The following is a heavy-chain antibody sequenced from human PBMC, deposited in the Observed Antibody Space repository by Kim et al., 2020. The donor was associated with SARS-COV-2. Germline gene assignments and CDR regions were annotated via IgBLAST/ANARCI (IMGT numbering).Heavy chain of an antibody. D-gene: IGHD3-22*01. CDR3: AKDRSITMIGVIIKGGAFDI. J-gene: IGHJ3*02. Sequence: RFTISRDNSKNTLYLQMNSLRAEDTAVYYCAKDRSITMIGVIIKGGAFDIWGQGTMVTVSS. V-gene: IGHV3-33*06.